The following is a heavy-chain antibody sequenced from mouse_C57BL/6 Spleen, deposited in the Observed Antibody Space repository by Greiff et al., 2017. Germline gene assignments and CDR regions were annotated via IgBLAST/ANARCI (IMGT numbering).Heavy chain of an antibody. J-gene: IGHJ4*01. CDR2: INPIYGTT. V-gene: IGHV1-39*01. CDR3: ARGAHITTVVATDYAMDY. CDR1: GYSFTDYN. D-gene: IGHD1-1*01. Sequence: EVQLQQSGPELVKPGASVKISCKASGYSFTDYNMNWVKQSNGKSLEWIGVINPIYGTTSYNQKFKGKATLTVDQSSSTAYMQLNSLTSEDSAVYYCARGAHITTVVATDYAMDYWGQGTSVTVSS.